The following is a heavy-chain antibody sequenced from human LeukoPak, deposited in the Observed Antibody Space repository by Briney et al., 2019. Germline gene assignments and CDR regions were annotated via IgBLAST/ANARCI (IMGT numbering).Heavy chain of an antibody. V-gene: IGHV3-23*01. CDR1: GFTFSSYT. Sequence: PGGSLRLSCAASGFTFSSYTMSWVRQAPGKGLEWVSTITTSDGNTYYADSVKGRFTISRDNSKNTLYVQLNSLRAEDTAVNYCASRSGWYCFDYWGQGTLVTVSS. CDR3: ASRSGWYCFDY. J-gene: IGHJ4*02. CDR2: ITTSDGNT. D-gene: IGHD6-19*01.